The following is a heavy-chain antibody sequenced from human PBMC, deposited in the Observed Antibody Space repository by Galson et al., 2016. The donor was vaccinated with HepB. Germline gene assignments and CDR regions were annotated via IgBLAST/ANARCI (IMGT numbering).Heavy chain of an antibody. CDR1: GFTFSSYS. V-gene: IGHV3-21*01. J-gene: IGHJ4*02. D-gene: IGHD6-19*01. Sequence: SLRLSCAASGFTFSSYSMNWVRQAPGKGLEWVSSISSGSTFIYYADSVKGRFTISRDNAKNSLYLQMNSLRAEDTAVYYCARGSGSGWSQQPLDYWGQGTLVTVTS. CDR3: ARGSGSGWSQQPLDY. CDR2: ISSGSTFI.